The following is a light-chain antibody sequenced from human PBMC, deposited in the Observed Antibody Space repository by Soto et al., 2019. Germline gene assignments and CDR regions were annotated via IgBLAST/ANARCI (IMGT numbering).Light chain of an antibody. J-gene: IGKJ4*01. CDR3: QKFNAVPT. V-gene: IGKV1-27*01. CDR1: QAISNY. Sequence: DIQMTQSPSSLSASVGDRVTITCRASQAISNYLAWYQQKPGKVPTLLIYAASTLQSGVPSRFSGSGSGTDFTLTISSLHPEDAATYYCQKFNAVPTFGGGTKVEI. CDR2: AAS.